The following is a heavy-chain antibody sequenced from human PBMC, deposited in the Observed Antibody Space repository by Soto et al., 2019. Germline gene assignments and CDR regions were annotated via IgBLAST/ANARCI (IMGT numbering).Heavy chain of an antibody. CDR3: ATDSGGFYSSSWYSFDY. J-gene: IGHJ4*02. CDR2: INAGNGNT. D-gene: IGHD6-13*01. V-gene: IGHV1-3*01. Sequence: ASVKVSCKASGYTFTSYAMHWVRQAPGQRLEWMGWINAGNGNTKYSQKFQGRVTITADKSASTAYMELSSLRSEDTVVYYWATDSGGFYSSSWYSFDYWGQGTLVTVSS. CDR1: GYTFTSYA.